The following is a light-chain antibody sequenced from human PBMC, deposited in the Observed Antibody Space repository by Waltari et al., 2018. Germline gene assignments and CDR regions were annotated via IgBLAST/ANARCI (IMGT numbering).Light chain of an antibody. Sequence: DIQMTQSPSSLSASVGDRVTITCQASQDITKYLNWYHQKPGKAPKLLIYDASNLETGVPSRFSGSGSGTDFTFTISSLQPEDIAIYYCQQYDNLPFTFGPGTKVDIK. CDR2: DAS. V-gene: IGKV1-33*01. CDR1: QDITKY. J-gene: IGKJ3*01. CDR3: QQYDNLPFT.